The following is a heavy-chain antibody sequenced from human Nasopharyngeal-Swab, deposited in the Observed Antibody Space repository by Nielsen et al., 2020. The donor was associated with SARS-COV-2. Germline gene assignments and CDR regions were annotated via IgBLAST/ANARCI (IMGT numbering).Heavy chain of an antibody. V-gene: IGHV5-10-1*01. CDR3: ASRRFEYSSDPSRAFDI. Sequence: VRQMPGKGLEWMGRIDPSDSYTNCSPSFQGHVTISADKSISTAYLQWSSLKASDTAMYYCASRRFEYSSDPSRAFDIWGQGTMVTVSS. CDR2: IDPSDSYT. J-gene: IGHJ3*02. D-gene: IGHD6-6*01.